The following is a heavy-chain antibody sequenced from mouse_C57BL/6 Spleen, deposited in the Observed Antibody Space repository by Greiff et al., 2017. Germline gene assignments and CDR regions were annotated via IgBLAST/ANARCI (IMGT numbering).Heavy chain of an antibody. CDR1: GYSFTGYY. D-gene: IGHD2-4*01. Sequence: DVQLQESGPELVKPGASVKISCKASGYSFTGYYMNWVKQSPEKSLEWIGEINPSTGGTTYNQKFKAKATLTVDKSSSTAYMQLKSLQSEDSAVYYCARMADYDSWFAYWGQGTLVTVSA. V-gene: IGHV1-42*01. CDR2: INPSTGGT. CDR3: ARMADYDSWFAY. J-gene: IGHJ3*01.